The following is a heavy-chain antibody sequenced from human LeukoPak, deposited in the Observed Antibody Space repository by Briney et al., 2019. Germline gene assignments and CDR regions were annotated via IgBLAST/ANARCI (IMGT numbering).Heavy chain of an antibody. Sequence: GGSLRLSCAASGFTFSSYSMNWVRQAPGKGLEWVSSISSSSSYIYYADSVKGRFTISRDNAKNSLYLRMDSLRAEDMAVYYCARDSAARPPFDPWGQGTLVTVSS. D-gene: IGHD6-6*01. CDR2: ISSSSSYI. V-gene: IGHV3-21*01. J-gene: IGHJ5*02. CDR3: ARDSAARPPFDP. CDR1: GFTFSSYS.